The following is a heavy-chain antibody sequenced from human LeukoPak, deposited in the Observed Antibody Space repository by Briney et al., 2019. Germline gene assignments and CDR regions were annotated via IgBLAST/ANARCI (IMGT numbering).Heavy chain of an antibody. CDR1: GFIFSNYW. CDR3: VRDGGVSGYDLLDY. Sequence: PGGPLRLSCTASGFIFSNYWMTWVRQAPGKGLEWVAQINQDGSKEYYIDSVKARFSISRDNVRNSLSLQMNSLRAEDTAVYYCVRDGGVSGYDLLDYWGQGTLVTVSS. D-gene: IGHD5-12*01. J-gene: IGHJ4*02. CDR2: INQDGSKE. V-gene: IGHV3-7*01.